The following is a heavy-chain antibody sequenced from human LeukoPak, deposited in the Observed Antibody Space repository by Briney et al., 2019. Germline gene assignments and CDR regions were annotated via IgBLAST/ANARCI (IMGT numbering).Heavy chain of an antibody. J-gene: IGHJ3*02. CDR3: ARDHPLFSFDI. V-gene: IGHV3-21*04. CDR1: GFTFSSYS. CDR2: ISSSSSYI. Sequence: AGGSLRLSCAASGFTFSSYSMNWVRQAPGKGLEWVSSISSSSSYIYYADSVKGRFTISRDNAKNSLYLQMNSLRAEDTALYYCARDHPLFSFDIWGQGTMVTVSS. D-gene: IGHD3-9*01.